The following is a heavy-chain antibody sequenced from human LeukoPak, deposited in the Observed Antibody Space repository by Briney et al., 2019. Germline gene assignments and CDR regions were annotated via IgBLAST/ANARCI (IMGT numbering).Heavy chain of an antibody. D-gene: IGHD2-2*01. CDR2: INPNSGAT. CDR1: GYTFASYN. Sequence: GASVKVSCQASGYTFASYNMHWVRQAPGQGLEWMGRINPNSGATVYAQKFQGRVTMTRDTSISTAYMELSRLRSDDTAVYYCARDYCSSTSCLFDYWGQGTLVTVSS. CDR3: ARDYCSSTSCLFDY. V-gene: IGHV1-2*06. J-gene: IGHJ4*02.